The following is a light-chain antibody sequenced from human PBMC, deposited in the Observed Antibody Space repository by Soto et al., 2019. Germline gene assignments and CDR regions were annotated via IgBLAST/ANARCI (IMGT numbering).Light chain of an antibody. CDR3: QAYDYSLTDSV. Sequence: QTVVTQPPSVSGAPGQRVTISCTGNSSNLGAGYDVHWYRQLPGAAPKLVIFGNRNRPSGVPERFSGSKSGTSASLAITGLQGEDEADYYCQAYDYSLTDSVFGGGTKLTVL. CDR1: SSNLGAGYD. CDR2: GNR. V-gene: IGLV1-40*01. J-gene: IGLJ3*02.